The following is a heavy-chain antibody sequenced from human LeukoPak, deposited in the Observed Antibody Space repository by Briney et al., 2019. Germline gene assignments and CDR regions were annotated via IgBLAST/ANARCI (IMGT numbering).Heavy chain of an antibody. J-gene: IGHJ4*02. V-gene: IGHV4-59*01. CDR3: ARCGGDYYSFDY. D-gene: IGHD2-21*02. Sequence: PSETLSLTCTVSGGSISSYYWSWIRQPPGKGLEWIGYIYYSGSTNYNPSLKSRVTISVDTSKNQFSLKLSSVTAADTAVYYCARCGGDYYSFDYWGQGTLVTVSS. CDR1: GGSISSYY. CDR2: IYYSGST.